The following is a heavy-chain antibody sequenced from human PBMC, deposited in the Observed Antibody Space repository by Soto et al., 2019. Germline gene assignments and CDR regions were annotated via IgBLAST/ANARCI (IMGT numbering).Heavy chain of an antibody. CDR2: ISQSGST. V-gene: IGHV4-34*01. J-gene: IGHJ6*02. Sequence: SETLSLTXAVYGGSLSDYYWGWIRQPPGKGLECIGEISQSGSTNYNSSLKSRVTISVDTSKNQFSLKLNSVTAADTAVYYCARGLRASFGVRLSYYYYGMDVWGQGTTVTVSS. CDR1: GGSLSDYY. CDR3: ARGLRASFGVRLSYYYYGMDV. D-gene: IGHD3-10*01.